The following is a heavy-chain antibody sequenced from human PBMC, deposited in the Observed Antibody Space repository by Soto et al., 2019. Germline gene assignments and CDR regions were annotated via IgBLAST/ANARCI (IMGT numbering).Heavy chain of an antibody. CDR2: INTKTGGT. J-gene: IGHJ5*02. CDR3: ARVGPTGWFDP. CDR1: GYSFTDYY. Sequence: QVHLVQSGAEVKKPGASVKVSCKASGYSFTDYYMHWGRQAPGQGLEWIGWINTKTGGTNYAQRVQGRVPMTGDTSINTAYRELSRLSSDDTAVYYCARVGPTGWFDPWGQGTVVTVSS. V-gene: IGHV1-2*02.